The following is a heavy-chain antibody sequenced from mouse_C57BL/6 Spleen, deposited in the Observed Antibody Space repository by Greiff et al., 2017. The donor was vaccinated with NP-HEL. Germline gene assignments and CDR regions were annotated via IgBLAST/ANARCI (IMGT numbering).Heavy chain of an antibody. Sequence: VQLKQPGAELVRPGSSVKLSCKASGYTFTSYWMHWVKQRPIQGLEWIGNIDPSDSETHYNQKFKDKATLTVDKSSSTAYMQLSSLTSEDSAVYYCARSIYYDSFYAMDYWGQGTSVTVSS. CDR2: IDPSDSET. CDR3: ARSIYYDSFYAMDY. D-gene: IGHD2-4*01. J-gene: IGHJ4*01. V-gene: IGHV1-52*01. CDR1: GYTFTSYW.